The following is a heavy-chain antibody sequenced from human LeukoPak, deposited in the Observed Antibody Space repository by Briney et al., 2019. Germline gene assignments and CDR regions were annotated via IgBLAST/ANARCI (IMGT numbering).Heavy chain of an antibody. CDR2: ISWNSGSI. Sequence: QSGRSLRLSCAASGFTLDDYAMHWVRQAPGKGLEWVSGISWNSGSIGYADSVKGRFTISRDNAKNSLYLQMNSLRAEDTALYYCATSSSGYYYSRENYWGQGTLVTVSS. CDR1: GFTLDDYA. CDR3: ATSSSGYYYSRENY. V-gene: IGHV3-9*01. J-gene: IGHJ4*02. D-gene: IGHD3-22*01.